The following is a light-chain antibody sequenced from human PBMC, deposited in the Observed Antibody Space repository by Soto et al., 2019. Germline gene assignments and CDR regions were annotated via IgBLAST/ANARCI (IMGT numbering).Light chain of an antibody. CDR1: QSVSSSY. CDR2: GAS. J-gene: IGKJ1*01. CDR3: QQYCSSPRT. Sequence: EIVLTQSPGALSLSPGERATLSCGASQSVSSSYLAWYQQKPGQAPRLLIYGASTRATGIPDRFSGSGSGTDFNLTISRLEPEDFAVYYCQQYCSSPRTFGQGTKVEIK. V-gene: IGKV3-20*01.